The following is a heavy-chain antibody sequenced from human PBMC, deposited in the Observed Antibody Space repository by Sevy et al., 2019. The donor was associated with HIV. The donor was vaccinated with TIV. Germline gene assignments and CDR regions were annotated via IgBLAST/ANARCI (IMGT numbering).Heavy chain of an antibody. CDR2: IKSKTYGGTT. D-gene: IGHD3-3*01. V-gene: IGHV3-49*03. CDR1: GFTFGDYA. J-gene: IGHJ6*02. CDR3: SRVQGTISPYNYFGMDV. Sequence: GGSLRLSCTASGFTFGDYAMSWLRQAPGKGLEWVGFIKSKTYGGTTEYAASVKGRFTISGEDSKSIAYLQMNSLKTEDTALYYCSRVQGTISPYNYFGMDVWGQGTTVTVSS.